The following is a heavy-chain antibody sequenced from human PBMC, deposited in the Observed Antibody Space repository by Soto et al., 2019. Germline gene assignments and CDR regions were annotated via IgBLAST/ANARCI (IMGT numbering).Heavy chain of an antibody. D-gene: IGHD3-22*01. V-gene: IGHV3-15*07. J-gene: IGHJ4*01. CDR3: STDSYTDLTVVRLDN. CDR1: GLTFSTAW. Sequence: LRLSCAVSGLTFSTAWINWVRQAPGKGLEWVGRIKSKSHGGTTDFAAPVKGRFAISRDDSKSIAHMEMSSLKIEDTAVYYCSTDSYTDLTVVRLDNWGHGILVTVSS. CDR2: IKSKSHGGTT.